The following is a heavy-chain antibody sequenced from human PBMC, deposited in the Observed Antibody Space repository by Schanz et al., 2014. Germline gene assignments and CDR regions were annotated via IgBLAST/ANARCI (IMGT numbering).Heavy chain of an antibody. J-gene: IGHJ6*02. CDR1: GFTFSDYY. Sequence: VQLVESGGGLVKPGGSLRLSCAASGFTFSDYYMSWVRQAPGKGLEWVSLIDRDGGHTYYADSVKGRFTISRDNSKNSLYLQMNSLRTEDTALYYCAKDSRGSSFDMDVWGQGTTVTVSS. D-gene: IGHD1-26*01. V-gene: IGHV3-43*02. CDR2: IDRDGGHT. CDR3: AKDSRGSSFDMDV.